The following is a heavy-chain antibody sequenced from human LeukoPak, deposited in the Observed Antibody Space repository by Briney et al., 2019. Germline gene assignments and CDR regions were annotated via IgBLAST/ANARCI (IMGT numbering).Heavy chain of an antibody. J-gene: IGHJ4*02. Sequence: SETLSLTCTVSGGSISSYYWSWIRQPPGKGLEWIGYIYYSGSTNYNPSLKSRVTISVATSKNQFSLKLSSVTAADTAVYYCGGNYYDSRNLFDYWGQGTLVTVSS. CDR2: IYYSGST. CDR3: GGNYYDSRNLFDY. CDR1: GGSISSYY. D-gene: IGHD3-22*01. V-gene: IGHV4-59*01.